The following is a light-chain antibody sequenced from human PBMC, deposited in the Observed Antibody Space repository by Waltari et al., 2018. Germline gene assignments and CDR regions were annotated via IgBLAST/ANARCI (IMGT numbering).Light chain of an antibody. CDR3: LQYYDIPRT. CDR2: WAS. V-gene: IGKV4-1*01. CDR1: QSVLYSSNNKNY. Sequence: DIVMTQSPDSLAVSLGERATINCKSSQSVLYSSNNKNYLAWYQQKPGQPSKLLIYWASTREAGVPDRFSGSGSGTDFTLTISSLQAEDVAVYYCLQYYDIPRTFGQGTKVEIK. J-gene: IGKJ1*01.